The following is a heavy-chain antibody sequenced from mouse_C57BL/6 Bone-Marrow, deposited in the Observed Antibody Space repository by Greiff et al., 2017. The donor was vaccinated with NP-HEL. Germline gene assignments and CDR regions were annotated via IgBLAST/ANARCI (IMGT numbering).Heavy chain of an antibody. J-gene: IGHJ3*01. CDR1: GYTFTDYY. D-gene: IGHD2-3*01. CDR3: AIRATDGYYVLFAY. V-gene: IGHV1-26*01. CDR2: INPNNGGT. Sequence: EVQLQQSGPELVKPGASVKISCKASGYTFTDYYMNWVKQSHGKSLEWIGDINPNNGGTSYNQKFKGKATLTVDKSSSTAYMELRSLTSEDSAVYYCAIRATDGYYVLFAYWGQGTLVTVSA.